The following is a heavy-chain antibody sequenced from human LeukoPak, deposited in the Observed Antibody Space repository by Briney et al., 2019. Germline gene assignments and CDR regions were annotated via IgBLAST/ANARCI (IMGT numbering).Heavy chain of an antibody. Sequence: GGSLRLSCAASGFTFSSYAMSWVRQAPGKGLEWVSAISGSGDNTYYADSVKGRFAISRDNSKNTLYLQMNSLRAEGTAVYYCAKVKQQLVYSPFDYWGQGTLVTVSS. V-gene: IGHV3-23*01. D-gene: IGHD6-13*01. CDR2: ISGSGDNT. CDR1: GFTFSSYA. J-gene: IGHJ4*02. CDR3: AKVKQQLVYSPFDY.